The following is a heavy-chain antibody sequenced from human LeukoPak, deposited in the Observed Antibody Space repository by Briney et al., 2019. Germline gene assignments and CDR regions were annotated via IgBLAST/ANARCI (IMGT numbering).Heavy chain of an antibody. Sequence: SQTLSLTCTVSGGSISSGDYYWSWIRQPPGKGLEWIGYIYYSGSTYYNPSLKSRVTISVDTPKNQFSLKLSSVTAADTAVYYCARSRFYCTNGVCYRGREIDYRGQGTLVTVSS. J-gene: IGHJ4*02. V-gene: IGHV4-30-4*08. CDR1: GGSISSGDYY. D-gene: IGHD2-8*01. CDR2: IYYSGST. CDR3: ARSRFYCTNGVCYRGREIDY.